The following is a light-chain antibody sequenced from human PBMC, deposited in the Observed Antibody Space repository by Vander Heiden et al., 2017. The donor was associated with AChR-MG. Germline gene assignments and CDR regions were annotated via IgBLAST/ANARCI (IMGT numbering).Light chain of an antibody. CDR1: QSVSSY. J-gene: IGKJ5*01. CDR2: DAS. CDR3: QQEDT. V-gene: IGKV3-11*01. Sequence: EIVLTQSPATLSLSPGERATLSCRASQSVSSYLAWDQQKPGQAPRLLIYDASNRATGIPDRFSGSGSGTDFTLTISSLEPEDFAGYYGQQEDTFGQGTRLEIK.